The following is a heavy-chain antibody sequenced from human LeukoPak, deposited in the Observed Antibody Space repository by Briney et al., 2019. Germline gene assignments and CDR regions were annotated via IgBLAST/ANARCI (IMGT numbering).Heavy chain of an antibody. D-gene: IGHD2/OR15-2a*01. Sequence: QPGGSLRLSCAASGFTVSNNYMRWVRQAPGKGLEWVSLIYSGGSTYYAASVKGRFTISRDNVKNMVLLQMNRLTGEDTALYYCARISFYAFDTWGQGTRVTVSS. CDR3: ARISFYAFDT. CDR1: GFTVSNNY. V-gene: IGHV3-66*01. CDR2: IYSGGST. J-gene: IGHJ3*02.